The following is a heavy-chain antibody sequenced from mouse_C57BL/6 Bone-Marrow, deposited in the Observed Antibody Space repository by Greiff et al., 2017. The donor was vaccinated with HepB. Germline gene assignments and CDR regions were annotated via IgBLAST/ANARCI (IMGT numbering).Heavy chain of an antibody. Sequence: EVHLVESGGGLVQPGESLKLSCESNEYEFPSHDMSWVRKTPEKRLELVAAINSDGGSTYYPDTMERRFIISRDNTKKTLYLQMSSLRSEDTALYYCARHGDYYGSSSWYFDVWGTGTTVTVSS. CDR1: EYEFPSHD. D-gene: IGHD1-1*01. J-gene: IGHJ1*03. V-gene: IGHV5-2*01. CDR2: INSDGGST. CDR3: ARHGDYYGSSSWYFDV.